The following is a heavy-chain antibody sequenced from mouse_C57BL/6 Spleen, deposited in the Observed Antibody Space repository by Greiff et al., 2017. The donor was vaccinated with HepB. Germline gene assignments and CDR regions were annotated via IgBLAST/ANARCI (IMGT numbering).Heavy chain of an antibody. CDR3: AREGYYGHYFDY. V-gene: IGHV3-6*01. CDR1: GYSITSGYY. D-gene: IGHD1-1*01. Sequence: EVKLQESGPGLVKPSQSLSLTCSVTGYSITSGYYWNWIRQFPGNKLEWMGYISYDGSNNYNPSLKNRISITRDTSKNQFFLKLNSVTTEDTATYYCAREGYYGHYFDYWGQGTTLTVSS. CDR2: ISYDGSN. J-gene: IGHJ2*01.